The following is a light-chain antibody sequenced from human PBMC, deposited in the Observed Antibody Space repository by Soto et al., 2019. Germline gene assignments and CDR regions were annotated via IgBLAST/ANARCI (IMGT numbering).Light chain of an antibody. J-gene: IGKJ1*01. V-gene: IGKV1-6*01. Sequence: AVQMTQSPSSLSASVGDRVTITCRASQAIRSDLGWYQMKPGKVPKLLIYAASNLQSGVPSRFIGRGYGTDFTLTISNLQPEDFATYYCLQDYNYPRTFGQGTKVEI. CDR1: QAIRSD. CDR3: LQDYNYPRT. CDR2: AAS.